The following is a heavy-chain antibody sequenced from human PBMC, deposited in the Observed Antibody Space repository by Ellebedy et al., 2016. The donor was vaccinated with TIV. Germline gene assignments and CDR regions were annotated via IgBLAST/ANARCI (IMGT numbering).Heavy chain of an antibody. CDR3: AKSSDRHPLEY. V-gene: IGHV3-23*01. D-gene: IGHD6-19*01. CDR2: ITGNGDYT. Sequence: GESLKISCEASGFTFSSYAMTWVRQGPGRGLEWVSAITGNGDYTWYRDSVKGRFTMSRDNSKNTLNLQMNSLRPEDPAVYYCAKSSDRHPLEYWGQGLLVTVSS. J-gene: IGHJ4*02. CDR1: GFTFSSYA.